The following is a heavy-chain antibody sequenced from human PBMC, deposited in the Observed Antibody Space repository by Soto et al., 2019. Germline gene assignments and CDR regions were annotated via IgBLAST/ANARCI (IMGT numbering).Heavy chain of an antibody. Sequence: GASVKVSCKASGYTFTSYGISWVRHAPGQGLEWMGWISAYNGNTNYAQKLQGRVTMTTDTSTSTAYMELRSLRSDDTAVYYCARGKRNSMITFWGVNPDAFDIWGQGTMVTVSS. CDR1: GYTFTSYG. J-gene: IGHJ3*02. CDR2: ISAYNGNT. D-gene: IGHD3-16*01. CDR3: ARGKRNSMITFWGVNPDAFDI. V-gene: IGHV1-18*01.